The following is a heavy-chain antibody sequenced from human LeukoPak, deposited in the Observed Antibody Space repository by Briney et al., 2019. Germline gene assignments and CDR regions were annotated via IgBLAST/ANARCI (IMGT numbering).Heavy chain of an antibody. CDR2: IYTSGST. CDR1: GGSISSYY. CDR3: ARRVRVGATPQYYFDY. D-gene: IGHD1-26*01. V-gene: IGHV4-4*09. Sequence: SETLSLTCTVSGGSISSYYWSWIRQPPGKGLEWIGYIYTSGSTNYNPSPKSRVTISVDTSKNQFSLKLSSVTAADTAVYYCARRVRVGATPQYYFDYWGQGTLVTVSS. J-gene: IGHJ4*02.